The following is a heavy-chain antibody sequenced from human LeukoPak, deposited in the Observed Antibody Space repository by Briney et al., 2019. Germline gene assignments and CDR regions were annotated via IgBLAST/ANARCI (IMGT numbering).Heavy chain of an antibody. CDR2: IRYDGSNK. J-gene: IGHJ4*02. Sequence: GGSLRLSCAASGFTFSSYGMHWVRQAPGKELEWVAFIRYDGSNKYYADSVKGRFTISRDNSKNTLYLQMNSLRAEDTAVSYCARPTTYYDFWSGLYWGQGTLVTVSS. D-gene: IGHD3-3*01. CDR1: GFTFSSYG. CDR3: ARPTTYYDFWSGLY. V-gene: IGHV3-30*02.